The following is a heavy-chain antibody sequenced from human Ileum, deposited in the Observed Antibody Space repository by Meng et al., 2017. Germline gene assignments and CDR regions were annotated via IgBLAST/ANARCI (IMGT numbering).Heavy chain of an antibody. J-gene: IGHJ4*02. V-gene: IGHV4-61*01. CDR1: GGSVSSASYY. Sequence: QVQLEESGPGRWRLSETLSLTCNVSGGSVSSASYYWSWIRQPPGKGLEWIGLIHYSGSRNYNPSLKSRVTMSVDTSKNQVSLRLTSVTAADTAVYYCARFYGSGTFEVHDYWGQGTLVTVSS. CDR2: IHYSGSR. CDR3: ARFYGSGTFEVHDY. D-gene: IGHD3-10*01.